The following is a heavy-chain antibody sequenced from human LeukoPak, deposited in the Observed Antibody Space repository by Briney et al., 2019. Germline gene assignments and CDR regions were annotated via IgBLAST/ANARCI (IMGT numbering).Heavy chain of an antibody. CDR1: GFTFSTYW. V-gene: IGHV3-74*01. CDR2: INSDGSSA. J-gene: IGHJ4*02. D-gene: IGHD3-22*01. Sequence: GGPLSLSCAASGFTFSTYWMHWVRQAPGEGLVWVSRINSDGSSASYADSVKGRFTISRDNAKNTLYLQMSSLRAEDTAVYYCARDRYYYDNSGYLFVLDYWGQGTLVTVSS. CDR3: ARDRYYYDNSGYLFVLDY.